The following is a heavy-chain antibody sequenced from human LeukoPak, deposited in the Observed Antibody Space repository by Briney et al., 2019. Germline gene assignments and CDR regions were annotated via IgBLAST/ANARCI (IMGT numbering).Heavy chain of an antibody. Sequence: PGGSLRLSCAASGFTFSSYAMHWVRQAPGKGLEWVAVISYDGSNKYYADSVKGRFTISRDNSKNTLYLQMNSLRAKDTAVYYCARGLRLRLGELSLSIAYWGQGTLVTVSS. CDR1: GFTFSSYA. V-gene: IGHV3-30*04. J-gene: IGHJ4*02. CDR3: ARGLRLRLGELSLSIAY. CDR2: ISYDGSNK. D-gene: IGHD3-16*02.